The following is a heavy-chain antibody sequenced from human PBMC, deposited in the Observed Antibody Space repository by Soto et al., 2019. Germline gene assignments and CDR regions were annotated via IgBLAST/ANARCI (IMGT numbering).Heavy chain of an antibody. D-gene: IGHD6-13*01. CDR3: AKDGGIAAAGPIDNWFDP. CDR2: ISGSGGST. Sequence: GGSLRLSCAASGFTFSSYAISWVRQAPGKGLEWVSAISGSGGSTYYADSVKGRFTISRDNSKNTLYLQMNSLRAEDTAVYYCAKDGGIAAAGPIDNWFDPWGQGTLVTVSS. V-gene: IGHV3-23*01. J-gene: IGHJ5*02. CDR1: GFTFSSYA.